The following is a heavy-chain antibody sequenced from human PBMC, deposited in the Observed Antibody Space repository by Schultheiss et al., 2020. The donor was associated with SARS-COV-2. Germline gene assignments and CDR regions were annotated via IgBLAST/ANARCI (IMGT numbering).Heavy chain of an antibody. CDR1: GYKFSTYW. V-gene: IGHV5-51*01. J-gene: IGHJ4*02. CDR3: AREEEAYYDFWSGYSRSSSDYYFDN. Sequence: GESLKISCTGSGYKFSTYWIGWVRQLPGKGLEWMGIIYPGDSDTRYSPSFEGQVTISADTSNNTAYLQWGSLKASDTAIYYCAREEEAYYDFWSGYSRSSSDYYFDNWGQGTLVTVSS. CDR2: IYPGDSDT. D-gene: IGHD3-3*01.